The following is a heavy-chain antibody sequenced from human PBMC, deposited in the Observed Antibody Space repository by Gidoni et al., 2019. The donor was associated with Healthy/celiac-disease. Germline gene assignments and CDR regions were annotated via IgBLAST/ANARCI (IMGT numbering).Heavy chain of an antibody. CDR3: AREGGLGYSSGRGRAFDI. V-gene: IGHV3-11*05. Sequence: QVQLVESGGGLVKPGGSLRLSCAACGFLLRHCYMSWIRLAPGKGLEWVSYISSSSSNTNYADSVKGRFTISRDNAKNSLYLQMNSLRAEDTAVYYCAREGGLGYSSGRGRAFDIWGQGTMVTVSS. CDR2: ISSSSSNT. CDR1: GFLLRHCY. J-gene: IGHJ3*02. D-gene: IGHD6-19*01.